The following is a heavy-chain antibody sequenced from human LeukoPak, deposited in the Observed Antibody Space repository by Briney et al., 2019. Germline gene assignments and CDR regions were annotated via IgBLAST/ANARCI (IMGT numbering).Heavy chain of an antibody. Sequence: SGTLPLTCAVSGGSISSSNWRSWVRQPPGKGLEWIGEIYHSGSTNYNPSLKSRVTISVDKSKNQFSLKLSSVTAADTAVYYCARGWFGDQKTATNWFDPWGQGTLVTVSS. V-gene: IGHV4-4*02. CDR1: GGSISSSNW. D-gene: IGHD3-10*01. CDR3: ARGWFGDQKTATNWFDP. J-gene: IGHJ5*02. CDR2: IYHSGST.